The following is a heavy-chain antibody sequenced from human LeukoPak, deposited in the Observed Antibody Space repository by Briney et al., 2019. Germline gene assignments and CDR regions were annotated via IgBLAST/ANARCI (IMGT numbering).Heavy chain of an antibody. Sequence: ASVKVSCKASGGTFSSYTISWVRQAPGQGLEWMGRIIPIPGIANYAQKFQGRVTITADKSTSTAYMELSSLRSEDTAVYYCARGREDCSSTSCYGDWFDPWGQGTLVTVSS. CDR2: IIPIPGIA. CDR3: ARGREDCSSTSCYGDWFDP. CDR1: GGTFSSYT. D-gene: IGHD2-2*01. J-gene: IGHJ5*02. V-gene: IGHV1-69*02.